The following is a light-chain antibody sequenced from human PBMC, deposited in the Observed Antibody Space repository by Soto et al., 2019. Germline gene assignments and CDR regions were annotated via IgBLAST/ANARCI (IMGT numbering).Light chain of an antibody. CDR3: QSYGSSLSGGL. J-gene: IGLJ3*02. V-gene: IGLV1-40*01. CDR2: GDS. CDR1: SSNIGAGYN. Sequence: QSVLTQPPSVSGAPGQRVTISCTGSSSNIGAGYNVHWYQQVPGTAPKLLIYGDSNRPSGVPDRFSGSKSGTSASLAITGLQAEDEADYYCQSYGSSLSGGLFGGGTKLTVL.